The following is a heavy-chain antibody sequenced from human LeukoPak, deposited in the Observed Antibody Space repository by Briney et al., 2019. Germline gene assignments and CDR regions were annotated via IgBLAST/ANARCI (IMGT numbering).Heavy chain of an antibody. V-gene: IGHV1-2*02. D-gene: IGHD3-3*01. CDR1: GYTFTGYY. Sequence: ASVKVSCKASGYTFTGYYMHWVRQAPGQGLEWMGWINPNSGGANYAQKFQGRVTMTRDTSISTAYMELSRLRSDDTAVYYCARSHDDFWSCYSTYRMDVWGQGTTVTVSS. CDR3: ARSHDDFWSCYSTYRMDV. J-gene: IGHJ6*02. CDR2: INPNSGGA.